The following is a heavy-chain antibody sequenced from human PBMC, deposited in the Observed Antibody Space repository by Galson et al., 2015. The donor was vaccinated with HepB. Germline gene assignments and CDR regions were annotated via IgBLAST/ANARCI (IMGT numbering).Heavy chain of an antibody. CDR2: IDSGART. V-gene: IGHV3-53*01. CDR1: EFTVSTNY. Sequence: SLRLSCAASEFTVSTNYMNWVRQAPGKGLEWVSLIDSGARTYYAASVKGRFTIFRDNSKNTLYLHMNSLRAEDTAVYYCVREGAGGGMAVWGQGTTVTVSS. CDR3: VREGAGGGMAV. D-gene: IGHD3-16*01. J-gene: IGHJ6*02.